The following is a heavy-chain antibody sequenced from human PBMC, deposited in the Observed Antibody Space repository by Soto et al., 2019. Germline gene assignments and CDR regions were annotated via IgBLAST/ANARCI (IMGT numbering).Heavy chain of an antibody. J-gene: IGHJ2*01. Sequence: QPGRSLRLSCAASGLTFSAYAMTWVRLPPGRGLDYVSAITSSGDKSWYADSVKGRFTVSRDNSKSTLYLQMNSRRGEDTAIYYCAKAPRGGAYGDWYFDLWGRGTLVTVYS. CDR3: AKAPRGGAYGDWYFDL. CDR2: ITSSGDKS. V-gene: IGHV3-23*01. D-gene: IGHD5-12*01. CDR1: GLTFSAYA.